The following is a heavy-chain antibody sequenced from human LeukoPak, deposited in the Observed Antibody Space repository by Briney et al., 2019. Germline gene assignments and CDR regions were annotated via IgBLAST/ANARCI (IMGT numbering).Heavy chain of an antibody. CDR1: GGSISSYY. Sequence: SETLSLTCTVPGGSISSYYWSWIRQPPGKGLEWIGYIYYSGSTNYNPSLKSRVTISVDTSKNQFSLKLSSVTAADTAVYYCARAHPSIPDFDYWGQGTLVTVSS. D-gene: IGHD2-2*02. CDR3: ARAHPSIPDFDY. CDR2: IYYSGST. J-gene: IGHJ4*02. V-gene: IGHV4-59*01.